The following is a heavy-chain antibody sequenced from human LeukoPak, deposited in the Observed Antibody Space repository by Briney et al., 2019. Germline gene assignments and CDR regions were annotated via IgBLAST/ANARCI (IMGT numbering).Heavy chain of an antibody. CDR2: IYTSGST. D-gene: IGHD3-3*01. J-gene: IGHJ5*02. V-gene: IGHV4-4*09. CDR1: GGSISSYY. CDR3: ARGYDFWSGYIGWFDP. Sequence: SETLSLTCTVSGGSISSYYWSWIRQPPGKGLEWIGYIYTSGSTNYNPSLKSRVTISVDTSKNQFSLKLSSVTAADTAVYYCARGYDFWSGYIGWFDPWGQGTLVTVSS.